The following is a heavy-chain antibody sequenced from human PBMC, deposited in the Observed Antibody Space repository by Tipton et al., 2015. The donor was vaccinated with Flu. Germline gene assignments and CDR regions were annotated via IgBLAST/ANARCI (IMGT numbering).Heavy chain of an antibody. V-gene: IGHV4-4*02. CDR3: ARGDYGDYDHEADGFDI. Sequence: TLSLTCTVSRGSVNERYWWAWVRQAPGKGPEWIGKIYRDGTSGYNGSLRSRVTISIDRSKNQFSLRLSSVTAADTAMYYCARGDYGDYDHEADGFDIWGQGTLVTVSA. D-gene: IGHD4-17*01. J-gene: IGHJ3*02. CDR2: IYRDGTS. CDR1: RGSVNERYW.